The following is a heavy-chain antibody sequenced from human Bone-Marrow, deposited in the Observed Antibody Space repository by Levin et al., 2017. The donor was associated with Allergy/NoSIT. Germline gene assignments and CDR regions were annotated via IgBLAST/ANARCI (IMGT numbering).Heavy chain of an antibody. V-gene: IGHV3-30-3*01. D-gene: IGHD5-18*01. J-gene: IGHJ6*02. CDR2: ISYDGSNK. CDR3: ARELGIQLSPYYYYGMDV. Sequence: PGGSLRLSCAASGFTFSSYAMHWVRQAPGKGLEWVAVISYDGSNKYYADSVKGRFTISRDNSKNTLYLQMNSLRAEDTAVYYCARELGIQLSPYYYYGMDVWGQGTTVTVSS. CDR1: GFTFSSYA.